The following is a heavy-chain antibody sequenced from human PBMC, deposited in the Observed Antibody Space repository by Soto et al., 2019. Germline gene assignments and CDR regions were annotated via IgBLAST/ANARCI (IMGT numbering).Heavy chain of an antibody. CDR3: TTDKEYCSSTSCYDAFDI. Sequence: PGGSLRLSCAASGSTFSNAWMSWVRQAPGKGLEWVGRIKSKADGGTTDYAAPVKGRFTISRDDSKNTLYLQMNSLKTEDTAVYYCTTDKEYCSSTSCYDAFDIWGQGTMVTVS. D-gene: IGHD2-2*01. CDR2: IKSKADGGTT. V-gene: IGHV3-15*01. CDR1: GSTFSNAW. J-gene: IGHJ3*02.